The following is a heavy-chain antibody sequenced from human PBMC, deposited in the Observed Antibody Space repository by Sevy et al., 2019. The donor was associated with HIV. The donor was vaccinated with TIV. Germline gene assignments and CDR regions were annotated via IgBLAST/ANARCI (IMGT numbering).Heavy chain of an antibody. CDR3: ARSYSSSWYILYYFEY. D-gene: IGHD6-13*01. J-gene: IGHJ4*02. Sequence: GGSLRLSCAASGFSFSSYSVSWVRQAPGKGLEWVASIGSSNSYIYYADSVKGRFTISRDSAKNSLFLHMNTLRAEDTAVYYCARSYSSSWYILYYFEYWGQGTPVTVSS. CDR1: GFSFSSYS. V-gene: IGHV3-21*01. CDR2: IGSSNSYI.